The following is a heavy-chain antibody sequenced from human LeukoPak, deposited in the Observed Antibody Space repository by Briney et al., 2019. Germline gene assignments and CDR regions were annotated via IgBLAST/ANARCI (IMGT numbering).Heavy chain of an antibody. D-gene: IGHD6-19*01. CDR1: EFTFNSYH. Sequence: GGSLRLSCAATEFTFNSYHMKWVRQAPGKGLEWVSSISGSSSYIYYADSVKGRFTISRDNAKNSLYLQMNSLRVEDTAFYYCAKDNRRHYTSGPNPDSLHWGQGALVTVSS. J-gene: IGHJ4*02. CDR2: ISGSSSYI. V-gene: IGHV3-21*04. CDR3: AKDNRRHYTSGPNPDSLH.